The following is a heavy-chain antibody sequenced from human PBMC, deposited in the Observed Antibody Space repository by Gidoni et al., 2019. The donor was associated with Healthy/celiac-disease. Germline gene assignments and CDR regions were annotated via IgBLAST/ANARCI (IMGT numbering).Heavy chain of an antibody. CDR2: ISGSVGST. J-gene: IGHJ4*02. CDR3: AKVAGGATIGYFDY. Sequence: EVQRLASGGGLVQPGGSLRLSCAASVFTFSSYAISWGRQAPGKGLTWVSAISGSVGSTYYADSVKGRFTISRDNSKNTLYLQMNSLRAEDTAVYYCAKVAGGATIGYFDYWGQGTLVTVSS. CDR1: VFTFSSYA. V-gene: IGHV3-23*01. D-gene: IGHD1-26*01.